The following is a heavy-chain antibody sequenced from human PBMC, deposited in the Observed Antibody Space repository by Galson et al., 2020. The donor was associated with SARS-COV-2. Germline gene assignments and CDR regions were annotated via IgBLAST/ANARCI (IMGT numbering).Heavy chain of an antibody. Sequence: SETLSLTCAVYGGSFNFYYWTWIRQSPGKGLEWVGEINPNPSGSADYNPSLKSRVTISVDTSKNQFSLKLTSVTAADTAVYYCARGRNLYQTLLSRQESETFDVWGQGTMVAVSS. V-gene: IGHV4-34*01. CDR2: INPNPSGSA. CDR1: GGSFNFYY. J-gene: IGHJ3*01. CDR3: ARGRNLYQTLLSRQESETFDV.